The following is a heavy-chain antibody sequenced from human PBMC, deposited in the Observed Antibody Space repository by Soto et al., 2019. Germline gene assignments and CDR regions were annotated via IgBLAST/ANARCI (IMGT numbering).Heavy chain of an antibody. V-gene: IGHV3-21*01. CDR1: GFTLSSCS. D-gene: IGHD3-10*01. Sequence: GGSLRLSCAASGFTLSSCSTNWVRQAPGKGLVWVSSISSSSSYIYYADSVKGRFTISRDNAKNSLYLQMNSLRAEDTAVYYCARFYGSGSYYNGWYFDYGGQGTLVTVSS. CDR2: ISSSSSYI. J-gene: IGHJ4*02. CDR3: ARFYGSGSYYNGWYFDY.